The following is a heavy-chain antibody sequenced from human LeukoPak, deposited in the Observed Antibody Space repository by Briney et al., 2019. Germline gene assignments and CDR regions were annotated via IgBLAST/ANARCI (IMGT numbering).Heavy chain of an antibody. Sequence: GGSLRLSCAASGFTFSSYSMNWVRQAPGKGLEWVSSISSSSSYIYYADSVKGRFTISRDNAKNSLYLQMNSLRAEDTAMYYCARYGSSCPDYWGQGTLVTVSS. D-gene: IGHD6-13*01. CDR2: ISSSSSYI. V-gene: IGHV3-21*01. CDR3: ARYGSSCPDY. CDR1: GFTFSSYS. J-gene: IGHJ4*02.